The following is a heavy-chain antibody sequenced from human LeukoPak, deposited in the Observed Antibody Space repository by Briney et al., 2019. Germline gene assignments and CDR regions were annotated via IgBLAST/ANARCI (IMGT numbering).Heavy chain of an antibody. Sequence: GGSLRLSCAASGFSLSDSAMHWVRQASGKGLEWVGRIRSKTYSYATAYGTSVKGRFTISRDDSKNTAYLQMSRLRPEDTAIYYCVKRRADLLTGPYDYWGQGTLVTVSS. J-gene: IGHJ4*02. CDR2: IRSKTYSYAT. CDR3: VKRRADLLTGPYDY. V-gene: IGHV3-73*01. D-gene: IGHD3-9*01. CDR1: GFSLSDSA.